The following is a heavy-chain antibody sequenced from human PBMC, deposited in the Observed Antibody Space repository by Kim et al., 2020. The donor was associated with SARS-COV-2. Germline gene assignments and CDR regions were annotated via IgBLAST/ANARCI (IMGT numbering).Heavy chain of an antibody. J-gene: IGHJ4*01. Sequence: GGSLRLSCAASGFTFSSYGMHWVRQAPGKGLEWVAVISYDGSNKYYADSVKGRFTISRDNSKNTLYLQMNSLRAEDTAVYYCAKSYLGVVVPAAMNYWG. CDR1: GFTFSSYG. CDR2: ISYDGSNK. D-gene: IGHD2-2*01. V-gene: IGHV3-30*18. CDR3: AKSYLGVVVPAAMNY.